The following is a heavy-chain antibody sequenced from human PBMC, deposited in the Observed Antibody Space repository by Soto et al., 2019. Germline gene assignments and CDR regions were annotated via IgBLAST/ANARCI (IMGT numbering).Heavy chain of an antibody. V-gene: IGHV3-33*01. CDR1: GFIFSSYG. J-gene: IGHJ6*03. CDR3: ARGTGNSYYYMDV. Sequence: QVQLVESGGGVVQPGRSLRLSCAASGFIFSSYGMHWVRQAPGKGLEWVAVIWYDGSDKYYEDSVKGRFTISRDNSKNKLFLQMNSLTAEDTAVYYCARGTGNSYYYMDVWGKGTTVTVSS. CDR2: IWYDGSDK.